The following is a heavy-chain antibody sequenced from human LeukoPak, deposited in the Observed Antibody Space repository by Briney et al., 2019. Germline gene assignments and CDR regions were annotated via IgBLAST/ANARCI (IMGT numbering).Heavy chain of an antibody. Sequence: GGSLRLSCAASGFTFSSYAMSGVRQAPGEGLGWVSAISGSGGSTYYADSVKGRFTISRDNSKNTLYLQMNSLRAEDTAVYYCARESPELRFNYYYYYYMDVWGKGTTVTVSS. V-gene: IGHV3-23*01. J-gene: IGHJ6*03. CDR1: GFTFSSYA. D-gene: IGHD1-14*01. CDR2: ISGSGGST. CDR3: ARESPELRFNYYYYYYMDV.